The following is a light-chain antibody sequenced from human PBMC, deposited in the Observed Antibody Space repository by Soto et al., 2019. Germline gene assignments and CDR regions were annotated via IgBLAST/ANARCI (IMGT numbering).Light chain of an antibody. J-gene: IGKJ1*01. CDR2: GAS. Sequence: ASQSVSSNLAWYQQKPGQAPRLLIYGASTRATGIPARFSGSGSGTEFTLTISSLQSEEFAVYYCQQYNNWPPWTFGQGTKV. CDR3: QQYNNWPPWT. V-gene: IGKV3-15*01. CDR1: QSVSSN.